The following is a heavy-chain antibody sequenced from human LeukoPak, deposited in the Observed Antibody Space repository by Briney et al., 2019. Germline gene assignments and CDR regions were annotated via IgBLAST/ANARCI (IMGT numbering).Heavy chain of an antibody. CDR2: INPSGGST. V-gene: IGHV1-46*01. Sequence: ASVKVSCKASGYTFTSYYMHWVRQAPGQGLEWMGIINPSGGSTSYAQKFQGRVTMTRDTSTSTVYMELSSLRSEDTAVYYCARCGVLRYFDWLPKRLNGMDVWGQGTTVTVSS. CDR1: GYTFTSYY. CDR3: ARCGVLRYFDWLPKRLNGMDV. D-gene: IGHD3-9*01. J-gene: IGHJ6*02.